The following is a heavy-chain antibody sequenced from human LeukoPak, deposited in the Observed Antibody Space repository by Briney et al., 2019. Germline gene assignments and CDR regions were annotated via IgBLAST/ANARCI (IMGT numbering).Heavy chain of an antibody. CDR2: IDINGNT. V-gene: IGHV4-34*01. CDR1: GGSFSGYY. D-gene: IGHD1-26*01. Sequence: PSETLSLTCAVYGGSFSGYYWSWIRQPPGKGLEWIGEIDINGNTNSNPSLKSRVTISVDPSKNQFSLILRSLTAADTSLYYCVRQRGAGAFDFWGQGTMVTVSS. J-gene: IGHJ3*01. CDR3: VRQRGAGAFDF.